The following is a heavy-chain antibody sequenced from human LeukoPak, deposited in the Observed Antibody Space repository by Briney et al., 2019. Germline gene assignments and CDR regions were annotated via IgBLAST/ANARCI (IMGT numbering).Heavy chain of an antibody. CDR1: SGSISSYY. V-gene: IGHV4-59*08. Sequence: PSETLSLTCTVSSGSISSYYWSWIRQPPGKGLEWIGYIYYSGSTNYNPSLKSRVTISVDTSKNQFSLKLSSVTAADTAVYYCARVPRIPRDPEWGYFDYWGQGTLVTVSS. J-gene: IGHJ4*02. CDR2: IYYSGST. D-gene: IGHD3-3*01. CDR3: ARVPRIPRDPEWGYFDY.